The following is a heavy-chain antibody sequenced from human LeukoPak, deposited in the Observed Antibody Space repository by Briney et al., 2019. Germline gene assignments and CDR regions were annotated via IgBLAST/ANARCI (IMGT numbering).Heavy chain of an antibody. CDR2: TNDGGSDT. Sequence: RPGGSLRLSCVVSGFSFSNSWTSWLRQAPGKGLEWVAHTNDGGSDTYYIDNVKGRFTISRDNVKTSLFLQMNNLRADDTGIYYCVMWFGDLNYWGQGTLVTVAS. V-gene: IGHV3-7*01. CDR1: GFSFSNSW. J-gene: IGHJ4*02. D-gene: IGHD3-10*01. CDR3: VMWFGDLNY.